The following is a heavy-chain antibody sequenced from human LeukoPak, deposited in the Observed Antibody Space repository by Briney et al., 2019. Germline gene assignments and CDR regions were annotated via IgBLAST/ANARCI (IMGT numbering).Heavy chain of an antibody. V-gene: IGHV1-2*02. CDR2: INLNSGGT. CDR3: ARADRLHGGPYLIGP. D-gene: IGHD2-21*01. J-gene: IGHJ5*02. Sequence: ASVKVSCKTSGYSFTDYYMHWVRQAPGQGLEWMGWINLNSGGTSAAQKFQGRATMTRDTSITTVYMEVSWLTSDDTAIYYCARADRLHGGPYLIGPWGQGTLVTVSS. CDR1: GYSFTDYY.